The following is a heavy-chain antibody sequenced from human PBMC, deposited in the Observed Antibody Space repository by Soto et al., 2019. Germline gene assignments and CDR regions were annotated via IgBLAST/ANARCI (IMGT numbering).Heavy chain of an antibody. CDR3: ARAVVKGVVNYYYYYGMDV. Sequence: SVKVSCKASGYTFTSYYMHWVRQAPGQGLEWMGIIIPIFGTANYAQKFQGRVTITADESTSTAYMELSSLRSEDTAVYYCARAVVKGVVNYYYYYGMDVWGQGTTVTVSS. CDR2: IIPIFGTA. CDR1: GYTFTSYY. D-gene: IGHD3-3*01. V-gene: IGHV1-69*13. J-gene: IGHJ6*02.